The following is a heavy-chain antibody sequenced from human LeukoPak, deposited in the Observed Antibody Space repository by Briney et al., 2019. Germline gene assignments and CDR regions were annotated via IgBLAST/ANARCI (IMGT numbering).Heavy chain of an antibody. CDR2: MNPNSGNT. Sequence: ASVKVSCKASGYTFTSYDINWVRQATGQGLEWMGWMNPNSGNTGYAQKFQGRVTMTRNTSISTAYMELSSLRSEDTAVYYCARGHSSSSGIDYWGQGTRVTVSS. CDR1: GYTFTSYD. J-gene: IGHJ4*02. V-gene: IGHV1-8*01. D-gene: IGHD6-13*01. CDR3: ARGHSSSSGIDY.